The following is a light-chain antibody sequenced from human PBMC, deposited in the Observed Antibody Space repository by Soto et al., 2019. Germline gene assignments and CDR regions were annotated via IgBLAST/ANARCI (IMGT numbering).Light chain of an antibody. J-gene: IGKJ1*01. Sequence: DIQMTQSPSTLSASVGDRVTITCRASQSISGSLAWYQQKPGKAPNLLIYEASNLKSGVPSRFSGSGSGTDYTLTISILQPDDSASYYCQQYNGYWTFGQGTRVEIK. CDR2: EAS. CDR3: QQYNGYWT. CDR1: QSISGS. V-gene: IGKV1-5*03.